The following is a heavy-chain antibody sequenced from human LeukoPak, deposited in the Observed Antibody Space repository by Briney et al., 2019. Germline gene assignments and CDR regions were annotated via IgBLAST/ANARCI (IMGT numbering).Heavy chain of an antibody. Sequence: GGSLRLSCAASGFTFSNAWMSWVRQAPGKGLEWVGRIKSKTDGGTTVYAAPVKGRFTISRDDSKNTLYLQMNSLKTEDTAVYYCTTDQYSGYDIDYWGQGTLVTVSS. CDR3: TTDQYSGYDIDY. CDR1: GFTFSNAW. V-gene: IGHV3-15*01. D-gene: IGHD5-12*01. J-gene: IGHJ4*02. CDR2: IKSKTDGGTT.